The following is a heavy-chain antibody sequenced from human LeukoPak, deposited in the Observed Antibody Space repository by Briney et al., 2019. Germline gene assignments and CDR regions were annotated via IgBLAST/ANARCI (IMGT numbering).Heavy chain of an antibody. Sequence: PSETLSLTCTVSGGSISSYYWSWIRQPPGKGLEWIGYIYYSGSTNYNPSLKSRVTISVATSKPHFPLKLSSVTAADTAVYYCARGYSERFYYYYGMDVWGQGTTVTVSS. V-gene: IGHV4-59*01. D-gene: IGHD5-18*01. J-gene: IGHJ6*02. CDR2: IYYSGST. CDR3: ARGYSERFYYYYGMDV. CDR1: GGSISSYY.